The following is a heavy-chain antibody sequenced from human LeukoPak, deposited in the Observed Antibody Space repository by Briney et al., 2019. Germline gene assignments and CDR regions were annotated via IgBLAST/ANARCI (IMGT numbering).Heavy chain of an antibody. D-gene: IGHD6-13*01. CDR2: IYYSGST. CDR1: GGSISSGGYY. V-gene: IGHV4-31*03. CDR3: ARAGIAAAGIVYYYYGMDV. J-gene: IGHJ6*02. Sequence: SGTLSLTCTVSGGSISSGGYYWSWIRQHPGKGLEWIGYIYYSGSTYYNPSLKSRVTISVDTSKNQFSLKLSSVTAADTAVYYCARAGIAAAGIVYYYYGMDVWGQGTTVTVSS.